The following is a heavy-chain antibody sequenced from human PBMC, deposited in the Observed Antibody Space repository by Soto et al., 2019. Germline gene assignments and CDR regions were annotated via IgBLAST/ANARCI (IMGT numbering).Heavy chain of an antibody. Sequence: QVQLVQSGAEVKKPGSSVKVSCKASGGTFSSYTISWVRQAPGQGLEWMGRVIPILGIANYSQKFQGRVTITADKSTGTAYMELGSLRSEDTAVYYCARSVDCSSTRCHAYYYYYMDAWGTGHTVTVSS. CDR2: VIPILGIA. CDR3: ARSVDCSSTRCHAYYYYYMDA. V-gene: IGHV1-69*02. J-gene: IGHJ6*03. CDR1: GGTFSSYT. D-gene: IGHD2-2*01.